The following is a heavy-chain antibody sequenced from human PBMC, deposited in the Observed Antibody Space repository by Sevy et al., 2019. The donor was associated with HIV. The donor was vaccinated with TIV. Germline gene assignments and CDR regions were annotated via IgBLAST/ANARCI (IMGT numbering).Heavy chain of an antibody. CDR1: GYTFTSYD. J-gene: IGHJ4*02. V-gene: IGHV1-8*01. D-gene: IGHD5-12*01. CDR2: MNPNSGNT. CDR3: ARGQVVYDSAPYYFDY. Sequence: ATVKVSCKASGYTFTSYDINWVRQATGQGLEWMGWMNPNSGNTGYAQKFQGRVTMTRNTSISTAYMELSSLRSEDTAVYYCARGQVVYDSAPYYFDYWGQGTQVTVSS.